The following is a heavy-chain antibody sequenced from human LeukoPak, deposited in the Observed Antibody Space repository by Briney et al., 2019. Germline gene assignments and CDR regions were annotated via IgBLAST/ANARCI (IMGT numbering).Heavy chain of an antibody. CDR3: ARERRGGYFAY. Sequence: SETLSLTCTVSGGSISSSSYYWGWIRQPPGKGLEWIGSIYYSGSTYYNPSLKSRVTISVDTSKNQFSLKLSSVTAADTAVYSCARERRGGYFAYWGQGTLVTVSS. CDR2: IYYSGST. J-gene: IGHJ4*02. D-gene: IGHD3-16*01. V-gene: IGHV4-39*07. CDR1: GGSISSSSYY.